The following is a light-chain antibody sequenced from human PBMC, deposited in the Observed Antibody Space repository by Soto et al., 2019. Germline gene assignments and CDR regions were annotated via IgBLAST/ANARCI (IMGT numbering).Light chain of an antibody. Sequence: LSKSPVFLSLSPCQTATLACRASESVDSYVAWYQQKVGQAPRLLIYDAFTRATGVAARFSGSGSATDFTLTISSLEPEDFAVYYCQQRARWPSTLGPGTKVDI. CDR3: QQRARWPST. V-gene: IGKV3-11*01. CDR2: DAF. J-gene: IGKJ3*01. CDR1: ESVDSY.